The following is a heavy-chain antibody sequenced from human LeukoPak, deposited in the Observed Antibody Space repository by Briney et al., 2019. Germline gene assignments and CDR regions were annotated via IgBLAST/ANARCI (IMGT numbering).Heavy chain of an antibody. CDR2: ISSNGGST. Sequence: PGGSLRLSCAASGFTFSSYAMHWVRQAPGKGLEYVSAISSNGGSTYYANSVKGRFTISRDNSKNTLYLRMGSLRAEDMAVYYCARDSGSYGYFDYWGQGTLVTVSS. D-gene: IGHD1-26*01. CDR1: GFTFSSYA. V-gene: IGHV3-64*01. CDR3: ARDSGSYGYFDY. J-gene: IGHJ4*02.